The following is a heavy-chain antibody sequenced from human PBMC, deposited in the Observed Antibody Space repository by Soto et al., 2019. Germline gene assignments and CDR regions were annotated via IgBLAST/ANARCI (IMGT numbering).Heavy chain of an antibody. J-gene: IGHJ4*02. Sequence: EVQLLESGGGLVQPGGSLRLSCAASGFTFSSYAMSWVRLAPGKGLEWFSSIGGSGGTYYADSVKGRFTSSRDNSKNMLYLHLNSRRAEDTAMYYCAKGQGWSYYYDSWGQGTLVTVSS. CDR3: AKGQGWSYYYDS. CDR2: IGGSGGT. V-gene: IGHV3-23*01. D-gene: IGHD2-15*01. CDR1: GFTFSSYA.